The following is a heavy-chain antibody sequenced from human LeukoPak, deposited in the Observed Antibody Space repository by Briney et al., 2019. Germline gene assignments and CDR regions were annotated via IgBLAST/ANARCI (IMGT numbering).Heavy chain of an antibody. J-gene: IGHJ4*01. V-gene: IGHV3-23*01. CDR1: GFTFSTYA. CDR3: AKGDGYYYDSSGYSY. Sequence: GGSLRLSCAASGFTFSTYAMSWVRQAPGKGLEWVSGIGGSGGRTSYADSVKGRFTISRDNSKNTLYLQMNSLRAEDTAVYYCAKGDGYYYDSSGYSYWGQGTLVTVSS. D-gene: IGHD3-22*01. CDR2: IGGSGGRT.